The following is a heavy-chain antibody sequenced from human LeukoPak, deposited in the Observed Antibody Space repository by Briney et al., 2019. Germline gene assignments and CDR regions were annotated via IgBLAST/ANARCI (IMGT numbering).Heavy chain of an antibody. Sequence: SQTLSLTCTVSGGSISSGSYYWSWIRQPAGKRLEWIGRIYTSGSTHYNPSLKSRVTISVDTSKNQFSLKLSSVTAADTAVYYCARDRYYYDSSGYDYWGQGTLVTVSS. CDR3: ARDRYYYDSSGYDY. D-gene: IGHD3-22*01. CDR2: IYTSGST. J-gene: IGHJ4*02. V-gene: IGHV4-61*02. CDR1: GGSISSGSYY.